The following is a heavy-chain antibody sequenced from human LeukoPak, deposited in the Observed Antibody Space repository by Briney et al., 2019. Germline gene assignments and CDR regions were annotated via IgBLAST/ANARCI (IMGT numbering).Heavy chain of an antibody. J-gene: IGHJ6*02. CDR3: ARDSDQLELPEELYYYYYGMDV. CDR2: IIPILGIA. V-gene: IGHV1-69*04. CDR1: GGTFSSYA. D-gene: IGHD1-7*01. Sequence: SVKVSCKASGGTFSSYAISWVRQAPGQGLEWMGRIIPILGIANYAQKFQGRVTITADKSTSTAYMELSSLRSEDTAVYYCARDSDQLELPEELYYYYYGMDVWGQGTTGTVSS.